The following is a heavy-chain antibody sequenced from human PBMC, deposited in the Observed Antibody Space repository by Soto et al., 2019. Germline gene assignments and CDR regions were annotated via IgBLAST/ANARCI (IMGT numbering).Heavy chain of an antibody. CDR2: ISSSSSYI. V-gene: IGHV3-21*01. J-gene: IGHJ4*02. Sequence: EVQLVESGGGLVKPGGSLRLSCAASGFTFSSYSMNWVRQAPGKGLEWVSSISSSSSYIYYADSVKGRFTISRDNAKKSLELKMSSLIAEEKAVYYCARDRAPSRRAVNNFYYCGQGTLVTVSS. CDR1: GFTFSSYS. CDR3: ARDRAPSRRAVNNFYY. D-gene: IGHD6-6*01.